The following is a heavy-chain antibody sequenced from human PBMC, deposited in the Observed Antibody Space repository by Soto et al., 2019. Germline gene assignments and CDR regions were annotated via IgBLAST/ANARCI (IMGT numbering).Heavy chain of an antibody. J-gene: IGHJ4*02. Sequence: EVQLVESGGGLVKPGRSLRLSCAASGFTFDDYAMHWVRQAPGKGLEWVSGISWNSGSIGYADSVKGRFTISRDNAKNALYLQMNSLRAEDTALYYCSKERGLVLSFYFDYWGQGTLVTVSS. D-gene: IGHD6-19*01. CDR2: ISWNSGSI. CDR1: GFTFDDYA. V-gene: IGHV3-9*01. CDR3: SKERGLVLSFYFDY.